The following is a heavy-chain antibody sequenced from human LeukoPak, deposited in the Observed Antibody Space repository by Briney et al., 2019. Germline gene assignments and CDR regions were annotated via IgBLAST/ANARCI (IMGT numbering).Heavy chain of an antibody. J-gene: IGHJ4*02. CDR1: GGTFSSYA. V-gene: IGHV1-69*13. CDR2: IIPIFGTP. Sequence: SVKVSCKASGGTFSSYAISWVRQAPGQGLEWMGGIIPIFGTPNYAQKFQGRVTITADESTSTAYMELSSLRSEDTAVYYCAREVRAVAGTLDYWGQGTLVTVSS. CDR3: AREVRAVAGTLDY. D-gene: IGHD6-19*01.